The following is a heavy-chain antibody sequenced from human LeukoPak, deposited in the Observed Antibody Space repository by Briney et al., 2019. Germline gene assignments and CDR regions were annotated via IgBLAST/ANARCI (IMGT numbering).Heavy chain of an antibody. J-gene: IGHJ4*02. Sequence: SETLSLTCTVSGGSISSYYWSWIRQPPGKGLEWIGYIYYSGSTNYNPSLKSRVTISVDTSKNQFSLKLSSVTAADTAVYCCARVISLSGYPDYWGQGTLVTVSS. CDR2: IYYSGST. CDR3: ARVISLSGYPDY. CDR1: GGSISSYY. V-gene: IGHV4-59*01. D-gene: IGHD3-3*01.